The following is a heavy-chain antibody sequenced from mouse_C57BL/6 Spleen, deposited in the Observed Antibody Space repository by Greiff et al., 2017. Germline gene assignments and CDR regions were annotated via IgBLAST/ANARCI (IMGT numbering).Heavy chain of an antibody. CDR3: ARYAYSSGFDV. D-gene: IGHD1-1*01. CDR1: GYTFTAHT. J-gene: IGHJ1*03. Sequence: VQLQQSDAELVQPGASVKISCKVSGYTFTAHTIHWMKQRPEQGLEWIGYIYPRDGSTKYNEKFTGQAPLTADKSSTTAYMQRNSLTAEDSAVYFCARYAYSSGFDVWGTGTTVTVSS. V-gene: IGHV1-78*01. CDR2: IYPRDGST.